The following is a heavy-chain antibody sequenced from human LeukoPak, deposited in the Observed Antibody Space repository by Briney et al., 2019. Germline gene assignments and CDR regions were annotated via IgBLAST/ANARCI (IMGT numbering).Heavy chain of an antibody. CDR3: ASRGHSSSGDAFDI. CDR1: GFTFSGYG. V-gene: IGHV3-21*01. J-gene: IGHJ3*02. D-gene: IGHD6-6*01. CDR2: ISSSSSYI. Sequence: GGSLRLSCVGSGFTFSGYGMNWVRQAPGKGLEWVSSISSSSSYIYYADSVKGRFTISRDNAKNSLYLQMNSLRAEDTAVYYCASRGHSSSGDAFDIWGQGTMVTVSS.